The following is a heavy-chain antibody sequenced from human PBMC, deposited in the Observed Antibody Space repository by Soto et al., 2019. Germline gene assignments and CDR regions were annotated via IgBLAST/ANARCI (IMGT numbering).Heavy chain of an antibody. CDR3: ARDLHCSGGSCYSWFDP. J-gene: IGHJ5*02. V-gene: IGHV1-18*01. D-gene: IGHD2-15*01. CDR2: ISAYNGNT. Sequence: GASVKVSCKASGYTFTSYGISWVRQAPGQGLEWMGWISAYNGNTNYAQKPQGRVTMTTDTSTSTAYMELRSLRSDDTAVYYCARDLHCSGGSCYSWFDPWGQGTLVTVSS. CDR1: GYTFTSYG.